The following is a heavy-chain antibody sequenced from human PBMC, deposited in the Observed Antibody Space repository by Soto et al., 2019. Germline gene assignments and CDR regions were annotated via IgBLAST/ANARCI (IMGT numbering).Heavy chain of an antibody. V-gene: IGHV4-4*07. CDR2: MSTSGTT. CDR1: GASISNYY. CDR3: RRDFDY. Sequence: LSLTCTVSGASISNYYWSWIRQPAGKGLEWIGRMSTSGTTNYNPSLKSRVTMSIDTSKSQFSLMLNSVTAADTAVYYCRRDFDYWGQGTLVTVSS. D-gene: IGHD6-6*01. J-gene: IGHJ4*02.